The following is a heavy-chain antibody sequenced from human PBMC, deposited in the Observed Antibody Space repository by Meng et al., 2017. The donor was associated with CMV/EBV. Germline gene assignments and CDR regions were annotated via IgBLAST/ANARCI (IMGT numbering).Heavy chain of an antibody. CDR3: ARGLEWLLLGIFDY. Sequence: GESLKTPRAASGFTLSSYWMSWVRQAPGKGLGGVANIKQDGSEKYYVDSVKGRFTISRDNAKNSLYLQMNGLRAEDTAVYYCARGLEWLLLGIFDYWGQGTLVTVSS. J-gene: IGHJ4*02. CDR2: IKQDGSEK. CDR1: GFTLSSYW. D-gene: IGHD3-3*01. V-gene: IGHV3-7*04.